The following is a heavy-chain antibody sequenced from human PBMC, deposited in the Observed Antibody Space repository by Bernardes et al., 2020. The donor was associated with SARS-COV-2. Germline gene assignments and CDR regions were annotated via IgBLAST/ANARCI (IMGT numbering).Heavy chain of an antibody. CDR1: GFTFDDYA. D-gene: IGHD5-18*01. V-gene: IGHV3-9*01. Sequence: GGSLRLSCAASGFTFDDYAMHWVRQAPGKGLELVSGISWNSATIGYADSVKGRFTISRDNARNSLHLQMNSLRAEDTALYYCGRNLGGDTYGYWGDWGQGALVTVSS. CDR3: GRNLGGDTYGYWGD. J-gene: IGHJ4*02. CDR2: ISWNSATI.